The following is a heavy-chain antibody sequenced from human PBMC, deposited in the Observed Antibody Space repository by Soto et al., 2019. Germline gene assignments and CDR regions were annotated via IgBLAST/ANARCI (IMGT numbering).Heavy chain of an antibody. J-gene: IGHJ5*02. CDR1: GGSISSGGYS. CDR3: ARAGVGNWFDP. V-gene: IGHV4-30-2*01. CDR2: IYHSGST. D-gene: IGHD3-10*01. Sequence: SETLSLTCAVSGGSISSGGYSWSWIRQPPGKGLEWIGYIYHSGSTYYNPSLKSRVTISVDRSKNQFSLKLSSVTAADTAVYYCARAGVGNWFDPWGQGTLVTVSS.